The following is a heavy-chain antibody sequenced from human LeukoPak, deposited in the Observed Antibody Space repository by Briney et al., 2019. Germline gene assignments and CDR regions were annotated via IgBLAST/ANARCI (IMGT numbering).Heavy chain of an antibody. CDR3: ARPSYYGSGSYYSGPRDDAFDI. D-gene: IGHD3-10*01. Sequence: GESLKISCKGSGYSFPSYWIDWVRQMPVKGMEWMGIIYPGDSDTRYSPSFQGQVTISADKSISTAYLQWSSLKASDTAMYYCARPSYYGSGSYYSGPRDDAFDIWGQGTMVTVSS. CDR2: IYPGDSDT. V-gene: IGHV5-51*01. J-gene: IGHJ3*02. CDR1: GYSFPSYW.